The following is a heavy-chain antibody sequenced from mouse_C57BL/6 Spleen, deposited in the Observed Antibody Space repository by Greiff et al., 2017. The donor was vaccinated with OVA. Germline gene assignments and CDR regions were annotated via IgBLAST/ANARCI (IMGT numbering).Heavy chain of an antibody. V-gene: IGHV1-59*01. J-gene: IGHJ4*01. D-gene: IGHD1-1*01. CDR3: ARSEYYGSRSMDY. CDR2: IDPSDSYT. Sequence: QVQLQQPGAELVRPGTSVKLSCKASGYTFTSYWMHWVKQRPGQGLEWIGVIDPSDSYTNYNQKFKGKATLTVDTSSSTAYMQLSSLTSEDSAVYYCARSEYYGSRSMDYWGQGTSVTVSS. CDR1: GYTFTSYW.